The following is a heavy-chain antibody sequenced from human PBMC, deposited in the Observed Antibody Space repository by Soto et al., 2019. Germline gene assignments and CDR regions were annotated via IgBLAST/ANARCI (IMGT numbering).Heavy chain of an antibody. D-gene: IGHD3-3*01. V-gene: IGHV3-21*02. CDR3: ARGIEWLVGGMDV. J-gene: IGHJ6*02. CDR2: VSSSSTYI. Sequence: EVQLVESGGGLVKPGGSLRLSCAASGFTFTSHTINWVRQAPGKGLEWVSSVSSSSTYIYYADSVKGRFTISRDNAKNSVYLEMSRLSAEATAVYYCARGIEWLVGGMDVWGQGTTVTVSS. CDR1: GFTFTSHT.